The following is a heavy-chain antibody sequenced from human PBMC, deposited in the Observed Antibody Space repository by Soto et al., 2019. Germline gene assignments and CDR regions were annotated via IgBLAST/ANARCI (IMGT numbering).Heavy chain of an antibody. Sequence: GGSLRLSCAASGFTFSSYGMHWVRQAPGKGLEWVAVIWYDGSNKYYADSVKGRFTISRDNSKNTLYLQMSSLRAEDTAVYYCARVRSALYYYYGMDVWGQGTTVTVSS. V-gene: IGHV3-33*01. J-gene: IGHJ6*02. CDR1: GFTFSSYG. CDR2: IWYDGSNK. CDR3: ARVRSALYYYYGMDV.